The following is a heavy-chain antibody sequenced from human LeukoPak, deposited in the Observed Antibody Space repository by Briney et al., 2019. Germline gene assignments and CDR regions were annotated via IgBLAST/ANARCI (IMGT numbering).Heavy chain of an antibody. V-gene: IGHV4-4*07. CDR3: ARGPPGIAARTRSIYFDY. Sequence: SETLSLTCTVSGGSISSYYWSWIRQPAGKGLEWIGRIYTSGSTNYNPSLKSRVTMSVDTSKNQFSLKLSSVTAADTAVYYCARGPPGIAARTRSIYFDYWGQGTLVTVCS. D-gene: IGHD6-6*01. CDR2: IYTSGST. J-gene: IGHJ4*02. CDR1: GGSISSYY.